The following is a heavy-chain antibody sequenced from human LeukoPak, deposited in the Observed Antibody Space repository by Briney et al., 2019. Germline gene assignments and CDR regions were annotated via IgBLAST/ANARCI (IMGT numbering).Heavy chain of an antibody. CDR3: ARGGSHAQAIDY. J-gene: IGHJ4*02. D-gene: IGHD1-26*01. CDR2: IYYSGTT. CDR1: GASISSSSYY. V-gene: IGHV4-39*01. Sequence: PSETLSLTCTVSGASISSSSYYWGWIRQPPGKGLEWIGSIYYSGTTYYNPSLKSRVTISVDTSKKQFSLKLTSVTAADTAVYYCARGGSHAQAIDYWGQGTLVTVSS.